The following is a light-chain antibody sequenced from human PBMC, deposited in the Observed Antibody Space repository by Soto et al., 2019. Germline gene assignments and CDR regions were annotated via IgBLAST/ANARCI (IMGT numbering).Light chain of an antibody. CDR3: QQYNKWPQT. V-gene: IGKV3-15*01. CDR2: GAS. Sequence: EIMMTQSPATLSVSPGERATLSCRASQSVRSNLAWYQQKPGQAPRLLIYGASTRATGIPARFSGSGSGTEFTLTISNLQSEDFAVYYCQQYNKWPQTFGQGTRLEIK. J-gene: IGKJ5*01. CDR1: QSVRSN.